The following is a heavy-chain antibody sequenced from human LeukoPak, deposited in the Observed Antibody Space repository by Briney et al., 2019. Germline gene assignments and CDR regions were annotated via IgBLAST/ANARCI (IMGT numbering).Heavy chain of an antibody. V-gene: IGHV3-21*01. Sequence: MPGGSLRLSCAASGFTFSSYSMNWVRQAPGKGLEWVSSISSSSSYIYYADSVKGRFTISRDNAKNSLYLQMNSLRAEDTAVYYCGRGGKVEQLVLARWGQGGLVTVSS. J-gene: IGHJ4*02. CDR1: GFTFSSYS. D-gene: IGHD6-13*01. CDR2: ISSSSSYI. CDR3: GRGGKVEQLVLAR.